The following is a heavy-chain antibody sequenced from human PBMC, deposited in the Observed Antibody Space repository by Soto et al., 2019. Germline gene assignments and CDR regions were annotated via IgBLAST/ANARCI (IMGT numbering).Heavy chain of an antibody. J-gene: IGHJ4*02. CDR3: ARERYSYGYSVIDY. CDR2: IYYSGST. D-gene: IGHD5-18*01. CDR1: GGSISSGDYY. Sequence: LSLTCTVSGGSISSGDYYWSWIRQPPGKGLEWIGYIYYSGSTYYNPSLKSRVTISADTSKNQFSLKLSSVTAADTAVYYCARERYSYGYSVIDYWGQGTLVTVSS. V-gene: IGHV4-30-4*01.